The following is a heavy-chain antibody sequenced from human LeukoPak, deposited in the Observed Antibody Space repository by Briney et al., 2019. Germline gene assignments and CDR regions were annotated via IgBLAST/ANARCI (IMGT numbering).Heavy chain of an antibody. V-gene: IGHV3-7*01. J-gene: IGHJ5*02. CDR1: GFTVSSNY. CDR3: ARLYAQSHNFWSGYPHGWFDP. D-gene: IGHD3-3*01. CDR2: IKQDGSEK. Sequence: GGSLRLSCAASGFTVSSNYMSWVRQAPGKGLEWVANIKQDGSEKYYVDSVKGRFTISRDNAKNSLYLQMDTVRAEDTAMYYCARLYAQSHNFWSGYPHGWFDPWGQGTLVTVSS.